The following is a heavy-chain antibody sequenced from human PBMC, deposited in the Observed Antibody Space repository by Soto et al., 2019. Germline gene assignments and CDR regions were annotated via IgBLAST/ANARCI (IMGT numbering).Heavy chain of an antibody. Sequence: XESLHISRKCSGYSCTSYWIGLVLQMPGKGLEWMGIIYPGDSDTRYSPSFQGQVTISADKSISTAYLQWSSLKASDTAMYYCAREDRRSRGWKPYYYGMDVWGQGTTVTVSS. CDR1: GYSCTSYW. CDR2: IYPGDSDT. D-gene: IGHD6-19*01. J-gene: IGHJ6*02. V-gene: IGHV5-51*01. CDR3: AREDRRSRGWKPYYYGMDV.